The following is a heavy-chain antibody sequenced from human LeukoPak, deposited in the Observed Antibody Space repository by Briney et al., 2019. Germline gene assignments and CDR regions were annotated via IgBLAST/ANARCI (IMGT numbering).Heavy chain of an antibody. CDR3: ARYSRSRPYYFDY. Sequence: PGESLKISCKGSGYSFTSYWMGWVRQMPGKGLEWMGIIYPGDTDTRYSPSFQGQVTNSPDKSISDPYLQWSSLKASDTDMYYCARYSRSRPYYFDYWGQGTLVTVSS. CDR1: GYSFTSYW. V-gene: IGHV5-51*01. CDR2: IYPGDTDT. J-gene: IGHJ4*02. D-gene: IGHD1-26*01.